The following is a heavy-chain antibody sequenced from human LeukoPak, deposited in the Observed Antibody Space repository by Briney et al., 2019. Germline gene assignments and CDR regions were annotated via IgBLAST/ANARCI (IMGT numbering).Heavy chain of an antibody. CDR3: ARDLGSYPCYYYMDV. CDR2: IYYSGST. J-gene: IGHJ6*03. D-gene: IGHD1-26*01. V-gene: IGHV4-59*12. Sequence: SETLSLTCTVSGGSISSYYWSWIRQPPGKGLEWIGYIYYSGSTNYNPSLKSRVTISVDTSKNQFSLKLSSVTAADTAVYYCARDLGSYPCYYYMDVWGKGTTVTVSS. CDR1: GGSISSYY.